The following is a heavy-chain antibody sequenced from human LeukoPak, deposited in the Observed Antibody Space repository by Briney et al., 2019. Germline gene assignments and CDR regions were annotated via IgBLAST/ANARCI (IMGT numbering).Heavy chain of an antibody. V-gene: IGHV4-59*01. Sequence: SETLSLTCTVSGGPISSYYWSWIRQPPGKGLEWIGYIYYSGSTNYNPSLKSRVTISVDTSKNQSSLKLSSVTAADTAVYYCARGAQAMVDYWGQGTLVTVSS. CDR2: IYYSGST. CDR1: GGPISSYY. D-gene: IGHD5-18*01. J-gene: IGHJ4*02. CDR3: ARGAQAMVDY.